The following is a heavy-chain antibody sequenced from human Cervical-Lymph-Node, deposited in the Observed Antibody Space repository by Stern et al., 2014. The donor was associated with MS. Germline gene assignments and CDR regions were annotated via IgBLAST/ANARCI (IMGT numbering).Heavy chain of an antibody. D-gene: IGHD3-22*01. CDR1: GGSISSYY. J-gene: IGHJ2*01. CDR2: IYYSGST. CDR3: ARLYYYDSSGWYFDL. Sequence: QVQLQESGPGLVKPSETLSLTCTVSGGSISSYYWSWIRQPPGKGLEWIGYIYYSGSTNYNPSLKSRVTISVDTSKNQFSLKLSSVTAADTAVYYCARLYYYDSSGWYFDLWGRGTLVTVSS. V-gene: IGHV4-59*01.